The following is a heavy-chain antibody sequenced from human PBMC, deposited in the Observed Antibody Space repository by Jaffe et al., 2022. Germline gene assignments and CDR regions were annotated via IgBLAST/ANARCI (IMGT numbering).Heavy chain of an antibody. J-gene: IGHJ4*02. CDR2: ISGSGGST. Sequence: EVQLLESGGGLVQPGGSLRLSCAASGFTFSSYAMSWVRQAPGKGLEWVSAISGSGGSTYYADSVKGRFTISRDNSKNTLYLQMNSLRAEDTAVYYCAKDVFVSSSSESYFDYWGQGTLVTVSS. D-gene: IGHD6-6*01. CDR1: GFTFSSYA. V-gene: IGHV3-23*01. CDR3: AKDVFVSSSSESYFDY.